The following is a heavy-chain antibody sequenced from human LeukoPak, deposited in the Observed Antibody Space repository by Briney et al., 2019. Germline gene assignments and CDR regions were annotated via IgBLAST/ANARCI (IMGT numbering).Heavy chain of an antibody. V-gene: IGHV4-4*02. CDR3: ARGDIMASDAFDI. CDR1: GGSISSSNW. Sequence: SGTLSLTCAVSGGSISSSNWWSWVRQPPGKGLEWIGEIYHSGSTNYNPSLKSQVTISVDKSKNQFSLKLSSVTAADTAVYYCARGDIMASDAFDIWGQGTMVTVSS. J-gene: IGHJ3*02. CDR2: IYHSGST. D-gene: IGHD3-16*01.